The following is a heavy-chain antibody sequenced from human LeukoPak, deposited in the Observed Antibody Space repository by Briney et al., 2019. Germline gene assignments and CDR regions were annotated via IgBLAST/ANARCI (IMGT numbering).Heavy chain of an antibody. CDR2: ISSSSSYI. CDR3: ARAQALVSTVDFDY. J-gene: IGHJ4*02. D-gene: IGHD5/OR15-5a*01. V-gene: IGHV3-21*01. CDR1: GFTFSSYS. Sequence: TGGSLRLSCAASGFTFSSYSMNWVRQAPGKGLEWVSSISSSSSYIYYADSVKGRFTISRDNAKNSLYLQMNSLRAEDTAVYYCARAQALVSTVDFDYWGQGTLVTVSS.